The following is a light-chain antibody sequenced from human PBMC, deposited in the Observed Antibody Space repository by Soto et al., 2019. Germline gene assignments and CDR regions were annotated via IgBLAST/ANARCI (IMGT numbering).Light chain of an antibody. CDR1: QSVSSSY. CDR3: QQLYSLPLT. V-gene: IGKV3-20*01. J-gene: IGKJ4*01. CDR2: GAS. Sequence: IVLTQSPGTLSLSPGERATLSCRASQSVSSSYLAWYQQRPGQAPRLLIYGASSRATGIPDRFSGSGSGTEFTLTISSLQPEDFATYYCQQLYSLPLTFGGGTKVDIK.